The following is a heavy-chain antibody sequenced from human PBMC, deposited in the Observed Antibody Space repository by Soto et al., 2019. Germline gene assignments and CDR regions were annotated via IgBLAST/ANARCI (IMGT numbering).Heavy chain of an antibody. D-gene: IGHD4-17*01. CDR2: ISGSGGTT. J-gene: IGHJ6*02. V-gene: IGHV3-23*01. CDR1: GFTFSTFA. Sequence: GGSLRLSCAASGFTFSTFAMSWVRQAPGKGMEWVSAISGSGGTTYNADSVKGRFTISRDNAENSLYLQMDSLRAEDTAVYYCARDGSTETTNFHYAMDVWGQGTTVTVSS. CDR3: ARDGSTETTNFHYAMDV.